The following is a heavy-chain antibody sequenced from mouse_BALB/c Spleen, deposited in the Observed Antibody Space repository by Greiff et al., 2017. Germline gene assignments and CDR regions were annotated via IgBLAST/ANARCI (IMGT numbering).Heavy chain of an antibody. V-gene: IGHV1-4*02. Sequence: LVESAAELARPGASVKMSCKASGYTFTSYTMHWVKQRPGQGLEWIGYINPSSGYTEYNQKFKDKTTLTADKSSSTAYMQLSSLTSEDSAVYYGARGGYDGRRFAYWGQGTLVTVSA. CDR3: ARGGYDGRRFAY. CDR2: INPSSGYT. CDR1: GYTFTSYT. J-gene: IGHJ3*01. D-gene: IGHD2-14*01.